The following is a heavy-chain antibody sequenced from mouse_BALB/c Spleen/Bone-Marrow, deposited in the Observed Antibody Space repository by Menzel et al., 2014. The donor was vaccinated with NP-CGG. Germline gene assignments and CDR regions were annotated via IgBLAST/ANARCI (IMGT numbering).Heavy chain of an antibody. CDR2: IDPANVNT. CDR3: ATYYYGSSLFAY. V-gene: IGHV14-3*02. J-gene: IGHJ3*01. D-gene: IGHD1-1*01. Sequence: EVQLQQSGAELVKPGASVKLSCTASGFNIKNTYIHWVKQRPEQGLEWIGRIDPANVNTKYDPKFQGKATITADTSSNTAYPQLSSLTSEDTAVYYCATYYYGSSLFAYWGQGTLVTVSA. CDR1: GFNIKNTY.